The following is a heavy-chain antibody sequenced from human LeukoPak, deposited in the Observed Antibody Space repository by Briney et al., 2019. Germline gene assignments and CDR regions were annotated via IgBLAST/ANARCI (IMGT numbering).Heavy chain of an antibody. CDR3: ARDSRGDGAIDY. CDR1: GFTFSTYS. Sequence: GGSLRPSCAASGFTFSTYSMNWVRQAPGKGLEWVSSISSSSSYIYYADSVKGRFTISRDNAKSSLYLQMNSLRAEDTAVYYCARDSRGDGAIDYWGQGTLVTVSS. J-gene: IGHJ4*02. D-gene: IGHD2-21*02. CDR2: ISSSSSYI. V-gene: IGHV3-21*01.